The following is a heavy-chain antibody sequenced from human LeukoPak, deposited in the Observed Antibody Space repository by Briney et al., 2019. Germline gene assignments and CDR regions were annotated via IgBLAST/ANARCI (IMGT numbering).Heavy chain of an antibody. V-gene: IGHV4-61*08. CDR2: IYYSGST. Sequence: PSETLSLTCTVSGGSISSGAYYWSWIRQHPGKGLEWIGYIYYSGSTYYNPSLKSRVTISADTSKNQFSLKLRSVTAADTAVYYCARGPGYGDFDYWGQGTLVTVSS. CDR3: ARGPGYGDFDY. J-gene: IGHJ4*02. CDR1: GGSISSGAYY. D-gene: IGHD4-17*01.